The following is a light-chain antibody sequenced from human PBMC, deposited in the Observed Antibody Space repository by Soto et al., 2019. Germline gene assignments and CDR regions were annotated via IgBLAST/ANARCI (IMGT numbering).Light chain of an antibody. Sequence: QSALTQPACVSGSPGQSITISCTGTSSDVGNNNLVSWYQHHPGKAPKLMIYDVTNRPSGVSDRFSGSKSGNTASLTISGLQPEDEADYYCSSYTSTRTGLFGTGTKLTVL. CDR1: SSDVGNNNL. J-gene: IGLJ1*01. CDR3: SSYTSTRTGL. V-gene: IGLV2-14*02. CDR2: DVT.